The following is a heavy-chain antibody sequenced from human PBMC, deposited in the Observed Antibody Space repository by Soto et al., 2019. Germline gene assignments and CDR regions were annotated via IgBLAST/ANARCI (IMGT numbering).Heavy chain of an antibody. CDR2: ISYDGSNK. CDR3: ARETVVTARTPVWDY. CDR1: GFTFSSYA. V-gene: IGHV3-30-3*01. Sequence: QVQLVESGGGVVQPGRSLRLSCAASGFTFSSYAMHCVRQAPGKGLEWVAVISYDGSNKYYADSVKGRFTISRDNSKNTLYLQMNSLRAEDTAVYYCARETVVTARTPVWDYWGQGTLVTVSS. J-gene: IGHJ4*02. D-gene: IGHD2-21*02.